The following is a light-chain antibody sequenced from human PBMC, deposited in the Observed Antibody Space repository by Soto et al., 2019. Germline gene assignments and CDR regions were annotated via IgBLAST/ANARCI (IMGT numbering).Light chain of an antibody. CDR1: SSNIGAGYD. Sequence: QSALTQPPSVSGAPGQRVTISCTGSSSNIGAGYDVHWYQQLPGTAPKLLIYGNSNRPSGVPDRFSGSKSGTSAPLAITGLQAEDEADYYCQSYDSSLRYVFGTGTKVTVL. CDR2: GNS. J-gene: IGLJ1*01. CDR3: QSYDSSLRYV. V-gene: IGLV1-40*01.